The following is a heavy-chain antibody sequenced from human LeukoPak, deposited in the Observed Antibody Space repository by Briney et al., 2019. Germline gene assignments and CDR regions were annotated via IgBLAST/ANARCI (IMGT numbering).Heavy chain of an antibody. V-gene: IGHV1-46*01. CDR1: GYTFTSYS. J-gene: IGHJ5*02. Sequence: WSSVKVSCKASGYTFTSYSIHWVRQAPGQGLEWMGIINPSGASAMYAQKFQGRVTMTRDMSTATVYLDLSSLRFDDTAVYYCARGHGSGRTNWFDPWGQGTLVTVSS. CDR2: INPSGASA. D-gene: IGHD3-10*01. CDR3: ARGHGSGRTNWFDP.